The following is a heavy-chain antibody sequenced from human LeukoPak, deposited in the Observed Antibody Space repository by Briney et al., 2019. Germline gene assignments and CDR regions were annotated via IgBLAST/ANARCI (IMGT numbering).Heavy chain of an antibody. D-gene: IGHD6-13*01. CDR1: GFTFSSYS. CDR2: ISSSSSYI. J-gene: IGHJ1*01. CDR3: IGYSSSWYGEYFQH. V-gene: IGHV3-21*01. Sequence: PGGSLRLSCAASGFTFSSYSMNWVRQAPEKGLEWVSSISSSSSYIYYADSVKGRFTISRDNAKNSLYLQMNSLRAEDTAVYYCIGYSSSWYGEYFQHWGQGTLVTVSS.